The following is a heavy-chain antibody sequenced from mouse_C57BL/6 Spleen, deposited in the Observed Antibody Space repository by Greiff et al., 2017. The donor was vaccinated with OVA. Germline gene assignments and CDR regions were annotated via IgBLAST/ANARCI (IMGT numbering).Heavy chain of an antibody. Sequence: QVQLKQSGAELVMPGASVKLSCKASGYTFTSYWMHWVKQRPGQGLEWIGEIDPSDSYTNYNQKFKGKSTLTVDKSSSTAYMQLSSLTSEDSAVYYCARSRDGSYWYFDVWGTGTTVTVSS. D-gene: IGHD1-1*01. CDR2: IDPSDSYT. J-gene: IGHJ1*03. CDR3: ARSRDGSYWYFDV. CDR1: GYTFTSYW. V-gene: IGHV1-69*01.